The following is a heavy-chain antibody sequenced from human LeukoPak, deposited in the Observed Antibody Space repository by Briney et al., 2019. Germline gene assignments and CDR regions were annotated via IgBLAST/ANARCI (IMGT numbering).Heavy chain of an antibody. CDR2: IYYSGST. Sequence: PSETLSLTCTVSGGSISSYYWIWIRQPPGKGLEWIGYIYYSGSTNYNPSPKSRVTISVDTSKNQFSLKLSSVTAADTAVYYCARGSAGYRLSYYYYMDVWGKGTTVTVSS. CDR1: GGSISSYY. D-gene: IGHD1-1*01. CDR3: ARGSAGYRLSYYYYMDV. V-gene: IGHV4-59*01. J-gene: IGHJ6*03.